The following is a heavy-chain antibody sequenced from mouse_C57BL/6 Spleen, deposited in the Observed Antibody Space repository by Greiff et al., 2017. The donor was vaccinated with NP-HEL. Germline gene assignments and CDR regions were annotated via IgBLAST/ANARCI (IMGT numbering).Heavy chain of an antibody. V-gene: IGHV1-39*01. CDR3: ARSEYGSREDWFAY. D-gene: IGHD1-1*01. J-gene: IGHJ3*01. Sequence: VQLKESGPELVKPGASVKISCKASGYSFTDYNMNWVKQSNGKSLEWIGVINPNYGTTSYNQKFKGKATLTVDQSSSTAYMQLNSLTSEDSAVYYCARSEYGSREDWFAYWGQGTLVTVSA. CDR2: INPNYGTT. CDR1: GYSFTDYN.